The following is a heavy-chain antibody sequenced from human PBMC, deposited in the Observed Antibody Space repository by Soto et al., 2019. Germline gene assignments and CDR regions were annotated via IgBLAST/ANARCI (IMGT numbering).Heavy chain of an antibody. D-gene: IGHD3-3*01. CDR1: GFNFSHYA. CDR3: ARGGRHDFWRSCLGCYMDV. J-gene: IGHJ6*03. V-gene: IGHV3-64*01. Sequence: EVRLVESGGGLVQPGGSLRLSCAASGFNFSHYAIHWVRQAPGKGLEYVSAISSDGGATNYANFVKGRFTISRDNSKNTLYLQMGSLRDEDMAVYYCARGGRHDFWRSCLGCYMDVWGKGTTVTVSS. CDR2: ISSDGGAT.